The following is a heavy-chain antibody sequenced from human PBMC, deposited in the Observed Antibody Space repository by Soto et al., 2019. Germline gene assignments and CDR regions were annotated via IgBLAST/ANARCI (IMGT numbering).Heavy chain of an antibody. CDR3: AREARYSSSWEGNY. D-gene: IGHD6-13*01. J-gene: IGHJ4*02. CDR1: GFTVSSNY. V-gene: IGHV3-53*02. CDR2: IYSCGST. Sequence: EVQLVETGGGLIQPGGSLRLSCAASGFTVSSNYMSWVRQAPGKGLEWVSVIYSCGSTYYADSVKGRFTISRDNSKNTLYLQMNSLRAEDTAVYYCAREARYSSSWEGNYWGQGTLVTVSS.